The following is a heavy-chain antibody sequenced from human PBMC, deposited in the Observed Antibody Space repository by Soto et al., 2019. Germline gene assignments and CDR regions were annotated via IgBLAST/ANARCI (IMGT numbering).Heavy chain of an antibody. J-gene: IGHJ6*02. V-gene: IGHV4-30-4*01. D-gene: IGHD7-27*01. Sequence: PSETLSLTCTVSGGSISSGDYYWSWIRQPPGKGLEWIGYIYYSGSTYYNPSLKSRVTISVDTSENQFSLKLSSVTAADTAVYYWARGWGARGGMDVWGQGTTVTVSS. CDR2: IYYSGST. CDR3: ARGWGARGGMDV. CDR1: GGSISSGDYY.